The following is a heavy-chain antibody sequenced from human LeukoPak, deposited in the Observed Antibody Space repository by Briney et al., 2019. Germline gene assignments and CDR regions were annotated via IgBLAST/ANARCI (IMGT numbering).Heavy chain of an antibody. CDR3: ARGYFDFWSDYSEVYNWFDP. V-gene: IGHV1-46*01. CDR1: GYTFTTYY. D-gene: IGHD3-3*01. CDR2: INPSGGST. Sequence: APVKVSCKASGYTFTTYYMHWVRQAPGQGLEWMGIINPSGGSTSYAQKFQGRVTMTRDMSTSTVYMELSSLRSEDTAVYYCARGYFDFWSDYSEVYNWFDPWGQGTLVTVSS. J-gene: IGHJ5*02.